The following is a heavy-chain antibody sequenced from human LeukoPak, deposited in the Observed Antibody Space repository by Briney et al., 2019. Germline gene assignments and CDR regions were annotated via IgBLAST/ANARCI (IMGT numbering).Heavy chain of an antibody. CDR2: INSDGSST. J-gene: IGHJ4*02. D-gene: IGHD3-22*01. Sequence: GGSLRLSCAASGFTFSSYWMHWVRPAPGKGLVWVSRINSDGSSTSYADSVKGRFTISRDNAKNTLYLQMNSLRAEDTAVYYCAREYYYDSSGYQEFDYWGQGTLVTVSS. V-gene: IGHV3-74*01. CDR1: GFTFSSYW. CDR3: AREYYYDSSGYQEFDY.